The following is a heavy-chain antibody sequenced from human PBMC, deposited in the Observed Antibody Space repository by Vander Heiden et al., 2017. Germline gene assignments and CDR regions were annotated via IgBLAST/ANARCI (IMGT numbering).Heavy chain of an antibody. CDR1: GFTFRDYT. Sequence: EVRLVESGGGLVQPGGSLRLSCAASGFTFRDYTMNWVRQAPGKGLDWVSSITGRGSHIFYADSVKGRFTISRDNAKNSLYLQMDSLRAEDTAVYYCARVTNTMRDYWGQGTLITVSS. CDR2: ITGRGSHI. J-gene: IGHJ4*02. CDR3: ARVTNTMRDY. V-gene: IGHV3-21*01. D-gene: IGHD5-12*01.